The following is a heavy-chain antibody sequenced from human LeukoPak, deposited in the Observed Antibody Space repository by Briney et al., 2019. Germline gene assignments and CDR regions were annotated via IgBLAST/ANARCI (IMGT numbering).Heavy chain of an antibody. CDR2: IYRGGST. J-gene: IGHJ2*01. V-gene: IGHV3-53*01. CDR1: GFTVSYNY. Sequence: GGSLRLSCAVSGFTVSYNYMSWVRLAPGKGLEWVASIYRGGSTYYADSVKDRFTISSNNSENTLYLQMNSLRAEDTAVYYCARERCSGGSCYSEWYFDLWGRGALVTVSS. CDR3: ARERCSGGSCYSEWYFDL. D-gene: IGHD2-15*01.